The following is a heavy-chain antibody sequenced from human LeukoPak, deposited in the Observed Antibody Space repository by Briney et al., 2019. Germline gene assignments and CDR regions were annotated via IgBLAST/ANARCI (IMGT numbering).Heavy chain of an antibody. V-gene: IGHV4-59*01. CDR3: ARDRSPEGYYDSSHWDYYHGMDV. D-gene: IGHD3-22*01. Sequence: SETLSLTCTVSGGSISNYYWSWIRQPPGKGLEWIGYIYYSGSTNYNPSLKSRVTISVDTSKNQFSLNLSSVTAADTAMYYCARDRSPEGYYDSSHWDYYHGMDVWGQGTTVTVSS. J-gene: IGHJ6*02. CDR2: IYYSGST. CDR1: GGSISNYY.